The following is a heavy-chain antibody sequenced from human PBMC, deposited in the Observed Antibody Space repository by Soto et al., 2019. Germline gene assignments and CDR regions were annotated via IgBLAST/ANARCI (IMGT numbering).Heavy chain of an antibody. Sequence: EVQLVESGGGLVLPGGSLRLSCAASGFTFSSYWMSWVRQAPGRGLEWVANIKQDGTEKYYVDSVKARFTISRDNAKNSLYLQMSSLRAEDTAVYYCARDEGDDILTGSYYYSGMDVWGQGTTVTVSS. V-gene: IGHV3-7*03. J-gene: IGHJ6*02. CDR2: IKQDGTEK. D-gene: IGHD3-9*01. CDR3: ARDEGDDILTGSYYYSGMDV. CDR1: GFTFSSYW.